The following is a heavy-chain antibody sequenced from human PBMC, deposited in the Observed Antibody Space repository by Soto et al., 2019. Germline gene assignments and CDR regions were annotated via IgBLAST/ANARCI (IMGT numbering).Heavy chain of an antibody. J-gene: IGHJ6*02. CDR1: GGSISSGDYY. V-gene: IGHV4-30-4*01. D-gene: IGHD6-6*01. CDR3: ARDLYSSSTDYYYYYGMDV. CDR2: IYYSGST. Sequence: QVQLQESGPGLVKPSQTLSLTCTVSGGSISSGDYYWSWIRQPPGKGLEWIGYIYYSGSTYYNPSLKSRVTISVDTSTNQFSLKLSSVTAADTAVYYCARDLYSSSTDYYYYYGMDVWGQGTTVTVSS.